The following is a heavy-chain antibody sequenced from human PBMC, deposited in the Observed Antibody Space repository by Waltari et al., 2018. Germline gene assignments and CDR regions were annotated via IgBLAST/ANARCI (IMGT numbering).Heavy chain of an antibody. CDR3: ATGVHYYDSSGYTLGNWFDP. V-gene: IGHV1-24*01. Sequence: QVQLVQSGAEVKKPGASVKVSCKVSGYTLTELSMHWVRQAPGKGLEWMGGLSLEDGETIYEQKCQGRVTMTEDTSTDTAYMELSSLRSEDTAVYYCATGVHYYDSSGYTLGNWFDPWGQGTQVTVSS. J-gene: IGHJ5*02. CDR2: LSLEDGET. CDR1: GYTLTELS. D-gene: IGHD3-22*01.